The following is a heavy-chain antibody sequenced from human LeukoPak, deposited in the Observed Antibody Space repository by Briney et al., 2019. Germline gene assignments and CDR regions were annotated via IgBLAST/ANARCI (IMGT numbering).Heavy chain of an antibody. V-gene: IGHV3-21*01. J-gene: IGHJ4*02. CDR3: ARDLDSSGLDY. D-gene: IGHD3-22*01. Sequence: GSLRLSCAASGFTFSSYSMNWVRQAPGKGLEWVSSISSSSSYIYYADSVKGRFTISRDNAKNSQYLQMNSLRAEDTAVYYCARDLDSSGLDYWGQGTLVTVSS. CDR2: ISSSSSYI. CDR1: GFTFSSYS.